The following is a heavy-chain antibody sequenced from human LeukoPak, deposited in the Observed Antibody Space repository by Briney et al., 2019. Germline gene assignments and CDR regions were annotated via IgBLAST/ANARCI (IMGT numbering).Heavy chain of an antibody. CDR1: GYTLTELS. CDR2: FDPEDGET. D-gene: IGHD7-27*01. V-gene: IGHV1-24*01. CDR3: AKAPGEQTGK. Sequence: GASVKVSCKVSGYTLTELSMHWVRQAPGKGLEWMGGFDPEDGETIYAQKFQGRVTMTRNISISTAYMELSSLRSEDTAVYYCAKAPGEQTGKWGQGTLVTVSS. J-gene: IGHJ4*02.